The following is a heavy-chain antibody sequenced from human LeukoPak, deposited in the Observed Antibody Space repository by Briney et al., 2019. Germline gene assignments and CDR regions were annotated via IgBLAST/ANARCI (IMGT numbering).Heavy chain of an antibody. J-gene: IGHJ4*02. Sequence: SETLSLTCAVYGGSFSGYYWSWIRQPPGKGLEWIGEINHSGSTNYNPSLKSRVTISVDTSKNQFSLKLSSVTAADTAVYYCARGHGSGWFLASKKLGVDYWGQGTLVTVSS. V-gene: IGHV4-34*01. D-gene: IGHD6-19*01. CDR2: INHSGST. CDR1: GGSFSGYY. CDR3: ARGHGSGWFLASKKLGVDY.